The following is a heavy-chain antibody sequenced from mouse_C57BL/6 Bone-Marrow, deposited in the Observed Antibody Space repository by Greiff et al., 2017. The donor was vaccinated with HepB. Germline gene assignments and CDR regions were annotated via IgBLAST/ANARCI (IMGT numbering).Heavy chain of an antibody. CDR3: AFYDGCYWYFDV. V-gene: IGHV1-55*01. Sequence: QVQLQQSGAELVKPGASVKMSCKASGYTFTSYWITWVKQRPGQGLEWIGDIYPGSGSTNYNEKFKSKATLTVDTSSSTAYMQLSSLTSEDSAVYYCAFYDGCYWYFDVGGTGTTVTVSS. CDR2: IYPGSGST. CDR1: GYTFTSYW. D-gene: IGHD2-3*01. J-gene: IGHJ1*03.